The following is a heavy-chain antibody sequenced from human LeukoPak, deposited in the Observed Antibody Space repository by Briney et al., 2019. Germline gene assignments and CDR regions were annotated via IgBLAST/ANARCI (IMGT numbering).Heavy chain of an antibody. D-gene: IGHD3-22*01. Sequence: GRSLRLSCAASGFTFSSYAMHWVRQGPGKGLEWVAIISYDGRNNHYADSVKGRFTISRDNSKNTLHLQMNSLRAEGTAVYYCAKLGFDSSGSHTLFDYWGQGTQVTVSS. J-gene: IGHJ4*02. CDR3: AKLGFDSSGSHTLFDY. CDR2: ISYDGRNN. V-gene: IGHV3-30*18. CDR1: GFTFSSYA.